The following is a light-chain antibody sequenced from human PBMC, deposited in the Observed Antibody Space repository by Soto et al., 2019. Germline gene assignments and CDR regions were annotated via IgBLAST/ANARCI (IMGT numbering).Light chain of an antibody. CDR1: QSVLYSSNNKNY. CDR2: WAS. Sequence: DIVMTQSPDSLAVSLGERATINCKSSQSVLYSSNNKNYLAWYQQKPGQPPKLRIYWASTRESGVTDRFSGSGSGTEFTLTISSLQAEDVAVYSCQQYYSTPITFGQGTRLEIK. J-gene: IGKJ5*01. V-gene: IGKV4-1*01. CDR3: QQYYSTPIT.